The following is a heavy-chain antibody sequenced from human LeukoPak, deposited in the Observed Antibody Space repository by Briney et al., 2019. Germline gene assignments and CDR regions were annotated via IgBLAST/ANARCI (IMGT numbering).Heavy chain of an antibody. D-gene: IGHD1-26*01. CDR3: ARTTESGSYSDS. CDR1: GGSMSSYY. J-gene: IGHJ4*02. CDR2: IYYSGST. V-gene: IGHV4-59*01. Sequence: SETLSLTCSVSGGSMSSYYWSWIRQPPGKGLEWIGSIYYSGSTNYNPSLKSRVTISVDTSKNQFSLKLNSVNAADTAVYYCARTTESGSYSDSWGQGTLVTVST.